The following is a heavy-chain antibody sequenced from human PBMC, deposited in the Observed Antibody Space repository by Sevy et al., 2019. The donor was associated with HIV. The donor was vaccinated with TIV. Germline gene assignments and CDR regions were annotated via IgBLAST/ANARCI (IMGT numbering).Heavy chain of an antibody. CDR2: VDHSGRT. J-gene: IGHJ6*02. CDR3: ASSMIKNNRYGMEL. Sequence: SETLSLTCDVSGGSLSGYFWLWIRQPPGRGLEWVGEVDHSGRTTYNPSLRSRVTISIDTSKSQFSLKRTSVTAADTAVYYCASSMIKNNRYGMELWGQGTTVTVSS. D-gene: IGHD3-22*01. CDR1: GGSLSGYF. V-gene: IGHV4-34*01.